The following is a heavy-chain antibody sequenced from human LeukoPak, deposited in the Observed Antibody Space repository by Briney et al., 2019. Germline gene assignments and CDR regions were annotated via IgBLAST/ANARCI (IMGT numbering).Heavy chain of an antibody. D-gene: IGHD2/OR15-2a*01. CDR2: VHYSGST. J-gene: IGHJ4*02. CDR3: ARAAADENSWYYFDY. Sequence: SQTLSLTCTVSGDSISSGDHYWTWIRQSPGTGLEWIGYVHYSGSTFYNPSLKSRVIISVAMTKNQFSLSLNSLTAADSAVYYCARAAADENSWYYFDYWGQGTLVTVSS. CDR1: GDSISSGDHY. V-gene: IGHV4-30-4*01.